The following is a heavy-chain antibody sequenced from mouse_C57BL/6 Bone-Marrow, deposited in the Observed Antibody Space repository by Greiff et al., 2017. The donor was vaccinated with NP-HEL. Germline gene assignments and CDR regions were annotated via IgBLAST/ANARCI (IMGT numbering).Heavy chain of an antibody. V-gene: IGHV3-5*01. CDR2: IYYSGTI. Sequence: DVKLQESGPGLVKPSQTVFLTCTVTGISITTGNYRWSWIRQFPGNKLEWIGYIYYSGTITYNPSLTSRTTITRDTPKNQFFLEMNSLTAEDTATYYCARDRRDGLYYAMDYWGQGTSVTVSS. CDR3: ARDRRDGLYYAMDY. D-gene: IGHD2-3*01. J-gene: IGHJ4*01. CDR1: GISITTGNYR.